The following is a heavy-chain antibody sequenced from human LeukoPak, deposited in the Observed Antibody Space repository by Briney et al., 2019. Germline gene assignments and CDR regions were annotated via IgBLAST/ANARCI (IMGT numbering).Heavy chain of an antibody. CDR3: ASIAVAGGDFDY. D-gene: IGHD6-19*01. Sequence: PGRSLRLSCAAPGFTFSSYAMHWVRQAPGKGLEWVAVISYDGSNKYYADSVKGRFTISRDNSKNTLYLQMNSLRAEDTAVYYCASIAVAGGDFDYWGQGTPVTVSS. J-gene: IGHJ4*02. V-gene: IGHV3-30-3*01. CDR2: ISYDGSNK. CDR1: GFTFSSYA.